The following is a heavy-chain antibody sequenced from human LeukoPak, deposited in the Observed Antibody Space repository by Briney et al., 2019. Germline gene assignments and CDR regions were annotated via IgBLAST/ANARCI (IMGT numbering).Heavy chain of an antibody. CDR1: GFTVRDNY. Sequence: GGSLRLSCAASGFTVRDNYMSWVRQAPGKGLEWVSIIYSGGVIYYADSVKGRFTISRDNSKNTLYLQMNSLRAEDTAMYYCARIRIGGWYDFDYWGQGTLVTVSS. D-gene: IGHD6-19*01. CDR2: IYSGGVI. J-gene: IGHJ4*02. V-gene: IGHV3-53*01. CDR3: ARIRIGGWYDFDY.